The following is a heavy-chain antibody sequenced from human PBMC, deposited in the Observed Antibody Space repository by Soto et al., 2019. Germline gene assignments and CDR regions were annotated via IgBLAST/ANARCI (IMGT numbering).Heavy chain of an antibody. CDR3: ARGEGYSYGYYYYYGMDV. Sequence: GGSLRLSCAASGFTFCSYGMHWVRQAPGKGLEWVAVIWYDGSNKYYADSVKGRFTISRDNSKNTLYLQMNSLRAEDTAVYYCARGEGYSYGYYYYYGMDVWGQGTTVTVSS. V-gene: IGHV3-33*01. D-gene: IGHD5-18*01. J-gene: IGHJ6*02. CDR1: GFTFCSYG. CDR2: IWYDGSNK.